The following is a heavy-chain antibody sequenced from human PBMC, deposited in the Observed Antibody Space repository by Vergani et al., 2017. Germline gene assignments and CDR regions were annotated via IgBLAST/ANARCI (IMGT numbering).Heavy chain of an antibody. CDR2: IRYDGSNK. CDR1: GFTFSSYG. D-gene: IGHD6-13*01. Sequence: QVQLVESGGGVVQPGGSLRLSCAASGFTFSSYGMHWVRQASGKGLEWVAFIRYDGSNKYYADSVKGRFTISKDNSKNTLYLQMTSLRAEDTAVYYCAKDSSSIAAAGNPGDGMYVWGQXP. J-gene: IGHJ6*02. V-gene: IGHV3-30*02. CDR3: AKDSSSIAAAGNPGDGMYV.